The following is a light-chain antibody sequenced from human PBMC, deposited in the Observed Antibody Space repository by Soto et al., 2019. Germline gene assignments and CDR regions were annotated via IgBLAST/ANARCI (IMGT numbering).Light chain of an antibody. CDR3: QHTNSFPLT. Sequence: DIQMTQSPSSLSASVGDRVTITCRASQNINSFLNWYQQKPGQSPRLLIYSASILQTGVPSGFSGSGSGTDFTLTISSLQSEDSASYYCQHTNSFPLTFSGGTKVEIK. J-gene: IGKJ4*01. V-gene: IGKV1-39*01. CDR2: SAS. CDR1: QNINSF.